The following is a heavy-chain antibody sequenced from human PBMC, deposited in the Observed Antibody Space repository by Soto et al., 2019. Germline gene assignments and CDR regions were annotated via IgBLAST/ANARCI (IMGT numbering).Heavy chain of an antibody. J-gene: IGHJ1*01. CDR2: IIPIFGTA. D-gene: IGHD6-19*01. V-gene: IGHV1-69*12. CDR3: AKVASGWYSRLYFQR. CDR1: GGTFSSYA. Sequence: QVQLVQSGAEVKKPGSSVKVSCKASGGTFSSYAISWVRQAPGQGLEWMGGIIPIFGTANYAQKFQGRVKITADESTSTASMELSSLRSEDTAVYYCAKVASGWYSRLYFQRWGQGTLVTVSS.